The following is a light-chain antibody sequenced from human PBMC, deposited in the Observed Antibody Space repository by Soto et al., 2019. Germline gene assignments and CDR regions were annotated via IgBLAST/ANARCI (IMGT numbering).Light chain of an antibody. V-gene: IGLV1-40*01. CDR2: GNS. CDR1: SSNIGAGYD. Sequence: QSVLTQTPSVSGAPGQRVTISCTGSSSNIGAGYDVHWYQQLPGTAPKLLIYGNSNRPSGVPDRFSGSKSGTSASLAITGLQAEDEADYYRQSYDSSLSGVFGTGTKVTV. CDR3: QSYDSSLSGV. J-gene: IGLJ1*01.